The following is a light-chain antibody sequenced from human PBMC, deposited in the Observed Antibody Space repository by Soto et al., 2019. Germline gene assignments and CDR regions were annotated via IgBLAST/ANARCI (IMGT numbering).Light chain of an antibody. CDR3: SSYTITNTLGV. J-gene: IGLJ3*02. CDR1: SSDVDEYNY. CDR2: DVT. Sequence: QSVLTQPASVSGFPGQSITISCTGTSSDVDEYNYVSWYQHHPGKAPKLIIYDVTNRPSGVSNRFSGSKSGNTASLTISGLQPEDDADYYCSSYTITNTLGVFGGGTKLTVL. V-gene: IGLV2-14*03.